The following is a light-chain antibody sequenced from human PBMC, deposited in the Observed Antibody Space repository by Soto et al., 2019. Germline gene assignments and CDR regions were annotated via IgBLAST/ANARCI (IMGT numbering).Light chain of an antibody. V-gene: IGLV1-51*01. CDR1: SATLGNGF. CDR2: DNN. Sequence: QSVLTQPPSVSTAPGQKVAISCSGSSATLGNGFVSWYKHLPGTSPKLLIYDNNRRPSGIPDRFSASTSGASASLGITVPQTGEEADYDCGTWDNSIRGCVFGRETK. CDR3: GTWDNSIRGCV. J-gene: IGLJ3*02.